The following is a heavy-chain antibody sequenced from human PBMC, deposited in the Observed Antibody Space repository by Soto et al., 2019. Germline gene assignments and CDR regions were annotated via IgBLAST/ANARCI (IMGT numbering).Heavy chain of an antibody. D-gene: IGHD6-19*01. Sequence: SVKVSCKASGGTFSSYAISWVRQAPGQGLEWMGGIIPIFGTANYAQKFQGRVTITADESTSTAYMELSSLRSEDTAVYYCARGYSSGWYGTPYYFDYWGQGTPVTVSS. J-gene: IGHJ4*02. CDR2: IIPIFGTA. CDR3: ARGYSSGWYGTPYYFDY. CDR1: GGTFSSYA. V-gene: IGHV1-69*13.